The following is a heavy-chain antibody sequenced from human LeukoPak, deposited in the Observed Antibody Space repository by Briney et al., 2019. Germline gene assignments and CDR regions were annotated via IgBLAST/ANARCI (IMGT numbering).Heavy chain of an antibody. CDR3: ARGTELTRTSGRYSFDY. Sequence: SETLSLTCTVSAGSINTYFWTWVRQPAGKGLEWIGRISGSRTAYYNPSLESRVTISLDTANNQLFLRMTSVSAADTAVYYCARGTELTRTSGRYSFDYWGQGTLVSVSS. J-gene: IGHJ4*02. CDR1: AGSINTYF. D-gene: IGHD1-7*01. CDR2: ISGSRTA. V-gene: IGHV4-4*07.